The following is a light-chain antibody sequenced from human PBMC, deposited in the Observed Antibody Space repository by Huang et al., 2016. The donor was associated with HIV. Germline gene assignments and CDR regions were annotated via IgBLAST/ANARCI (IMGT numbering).Light chain of an antibody. Sequence: EIVLTQSPDTLSLAPGERGALSCRASQNVTHDSLAWYQQKSGQAPRLLICGSAGRATGVPVRFGGSGCGAEFILTIDRLEPEDFASYYCQQYSTLPWTFGPGTKLEVK. CDR3: QQYSTLPWT. CDR1: QNVTHDS. V-gene: IGKV3-20*01. J-gene: IGKJ1*01. CDR2: GSA.